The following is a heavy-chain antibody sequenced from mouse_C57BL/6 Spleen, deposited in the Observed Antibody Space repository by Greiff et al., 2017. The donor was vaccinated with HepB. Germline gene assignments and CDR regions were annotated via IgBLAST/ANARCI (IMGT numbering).Heavy chain of an antibody. Sequence: QVQLQQSGPGLVQPSQSLSITCTVSGFSLTSYGVHWVRQSPGKGLEWLGVIWRGGSTDYNAAFMSRISITKDNSKSQVFFKMNSLQADDTAIYYCAKNYDYGSSYAMDYWGQGTSVTVSS. CDR3: AKNYDYGSSYAMDY. V-gene: IGHV2-5*01. J-gene: IGHJ4*01. CDR1: GFSLTSYG. CDR2: IWRGGST. D-gene: IGHD1-1*01.